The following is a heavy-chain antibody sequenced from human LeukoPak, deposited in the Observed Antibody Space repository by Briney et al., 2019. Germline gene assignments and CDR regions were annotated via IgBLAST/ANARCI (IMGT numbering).Heavy chain of an antibody. CDR3: ARDKSYSGSYEYFQH. J-gene: IGHJ1*01. D-gene: IGHD1-26*01. CDR2: IKQDGSEK. CDR1: GFTFSSYW. Sequence: QAGGSPRLSCAASGFTFSSYWMSWVRQAPGKGLEWVANIKQDGSEKYYVDSVKGRFTISRDNAKNSLYLQMNSLRAEDTAVYYCARDKSYSGSYEYFQHWGQGTLVTVSS. V-gene: IGHV3-7*01.